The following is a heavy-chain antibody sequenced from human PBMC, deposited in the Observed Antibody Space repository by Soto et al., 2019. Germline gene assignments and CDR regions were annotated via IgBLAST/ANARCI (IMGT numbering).Heavy chain of an antibody. CDR3: LRPSGGPTNWFDP. Sequence: LRLSCGDSGFTISSYAVSWVRQAPGKGLEWVSAISGSGGSTYYAESVKGRFTISRDNYKNTLYLQMNSLRAEETAVYYCLRPSGGPTNWFDPWGQGSLVTVTS. D-gene: IGHD4-17*01. V-gene: IGHV3-23*01. CDR2: ISGSGGST. J-gene: IGHJ5*02. CDR1: GFTISSYA.